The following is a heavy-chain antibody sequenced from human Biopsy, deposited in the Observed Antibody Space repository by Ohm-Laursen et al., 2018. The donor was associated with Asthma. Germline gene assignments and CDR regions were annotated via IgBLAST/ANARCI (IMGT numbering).Heavy chain of an antibody. CDR1: GFAVSRDH. D-gene: IGHD7-27*01. V-gene: IGHV3-53*01. J-gene: IGHJ4*02. Sequence: SLRLSCTASGFAVSRDHMFWVRQAPGKGLEWVSVIYSGGTSHTAGSVRGRFTISRDYSQNTLYLQMHSLRAEDTAVYYFARGDRSNWAHFYFDYWGQGTLVTVSS. CDR2: IYSGGTS. CDR3: ARGDRSNWAHFYFDY.